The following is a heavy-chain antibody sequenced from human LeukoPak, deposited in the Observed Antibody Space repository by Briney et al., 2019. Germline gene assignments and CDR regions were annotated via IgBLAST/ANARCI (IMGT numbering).Heavy chain of an antibody. D-gene: IGHD1-26*01. V-gene: IGHV3-33*01. Sequence: PGRTLRLSCVGSGVTFNGVGMHWVRQAPGKGLWWVAVIRHDGSNIYYADSVRGRFTISRDNSKNTLNLQMSDLRAEDTAVYYCARDGVGTTLFFGYLDYWGPGTLVTVSS. J-gene: IGHJ4*02. CDR3: ARDGVGTTLFFGYLDY. CDR1: GVTFNGVG. CDR2: IRHDGSNI.